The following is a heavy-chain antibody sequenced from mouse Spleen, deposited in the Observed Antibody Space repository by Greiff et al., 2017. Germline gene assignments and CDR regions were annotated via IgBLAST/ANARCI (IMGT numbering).Heavy chain of an antibody. CDR1: GFTFSDFY. V-gene: IGHV7-1*01. CDR3: ARVIYDYDGLDWYFDV. D-gene: IGHD2-4*01. Sequence: EVRLVESGGGLVQPGRSLRLSCATSGFTFSDFYMEWVRQAPGKGLEWIAASRNKANDYTTEYSASVKGRFIVSRDTSQSILYLQMNALRAEDTAIYYCARVIYDYDGLDWYFDVWGTGTTVTVSS. J-gene: IGHJ1*03. CDR2: SRNKANDYTT.